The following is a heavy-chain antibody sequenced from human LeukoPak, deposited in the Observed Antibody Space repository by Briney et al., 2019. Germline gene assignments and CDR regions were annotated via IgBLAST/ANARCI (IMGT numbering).Heavy chain of an antibody. Sequence: PGGSLRLSCAASGFTFDDYTMHWVRQAPGKGLEWVAVISYDGSNKYYADSVKGRFTISRDNSKNTLYLQMNSLRAEDTAVYYCANSNPWIQLAFDYWGQGTLVTVSS. CDR2: ISYDGSNK. J-gene: IGHJ4*02. CDR1: GFTFDDYT. CDR3: ANSNPWIQLAFDY. V-gene: IGHV3-30*18. D-gene: IGHD5-18*01.